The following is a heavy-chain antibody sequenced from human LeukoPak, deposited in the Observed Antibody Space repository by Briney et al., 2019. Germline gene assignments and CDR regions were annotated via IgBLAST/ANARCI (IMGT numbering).Heavy chain of an antibody. CDR3: ARTFWSGYYSLQH. D-gene: IGHD3-3*01. Sequence: GGSLRLSCAASGFTFSSYSMNWVRQAPGKGLEWVSSISSSSSYIYYADSVKGRFTISRDNSKNTLYLQMNSLRAEDTAVYYCARTFWSGYYSLQHWGQGTLVTVSS. J-gene: IGHJ1*01. V-gene: IGHV3-21*04. CDR1: GFTFSSYS. CDR2: ISSSSSYI.